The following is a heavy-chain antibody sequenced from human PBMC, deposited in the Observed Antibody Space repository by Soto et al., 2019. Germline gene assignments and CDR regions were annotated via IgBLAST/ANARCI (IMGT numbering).Heavy chain of an antibody. CDR2: IYYSGST. Sequence: SETLSLTCTVSGGSISSGDYYWSWIRQPPGKGLEWIGYIYYSGSTYYNPSLKSPVTISVDTSKNQFSLKLSSVTAADTAVYYCASFYGFGSRAARRITRPYYYYGMDVWGQGTTVTVSS. J-gene: IGHJ6*02. CDR1: GGSISSGDYY. D-gene: IGHD6-6*01. V-gene: IGHV4-30-4*01. CDR3: ASFYGFGSRAARRITRPYYYYGMDV.